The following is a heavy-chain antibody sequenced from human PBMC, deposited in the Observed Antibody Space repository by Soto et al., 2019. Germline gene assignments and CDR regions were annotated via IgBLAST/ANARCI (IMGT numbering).Heavy chain of an antibody. D-gene: IGHD5-18*01. CDR3: ARGVRQLNDY. V-gene: IGHV4-30-4*01. CDR1: GGSISSGDYY. J-gene: IGHJ4*02. CDR2: IYYTGSS. Sequence: SETLSLTCTVSGGSISSGDYYWSWVRQPPGEDLEYIGYIYYTGSSYSNPSLKSRVTISVDTSKNQFSLKLSSVTAADTAVYYCARGVRQLNDYWGQGTLVTVSS.